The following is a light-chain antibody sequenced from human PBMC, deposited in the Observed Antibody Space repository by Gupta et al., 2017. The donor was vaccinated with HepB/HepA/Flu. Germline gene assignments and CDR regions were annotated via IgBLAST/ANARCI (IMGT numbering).Light chain of an antibody. CDR3: GSYTSSSTWV. CDR1: NRDVGGYNY. V-gene: IGLV2-14*03. J-gene: IGLJ3*02. CDR2: DVN. Sequence: QSALTQPDAVSRFPGQSTTISCTCSNRDVGGYNYVSWYQQHPGKAPNVIIYDVNNRPSGVANRFSGSKSDNTASLTISGLQAEDEADYYCGSYTSSSTWVFGGGTKLTVL.